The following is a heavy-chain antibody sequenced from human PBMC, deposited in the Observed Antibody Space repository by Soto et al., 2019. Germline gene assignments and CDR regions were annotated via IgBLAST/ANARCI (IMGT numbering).Heavy chain of an antibody. J-gene: IGHJ4*02. Sequence: GGSLRLSCAASGFTFSGYAMSWVRQAPGKGLEWVSAISGSGGSTYYADSVKGRFTISRDNSKNTLYLQMNSLRAEDTAVYYCAKDADYDILTGYRPLDYWGQGTLVTVS. CDR2: ISGSGGST. D-gene: IGHD3-9*01. CDR3: AKDADYDILTGYRPLDY. V-gene: IGHV3-23*01. CDR1: GFTFSGYA.